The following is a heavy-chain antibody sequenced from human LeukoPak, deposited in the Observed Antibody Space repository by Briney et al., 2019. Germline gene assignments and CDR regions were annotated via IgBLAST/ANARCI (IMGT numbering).Heavy chain of an antibody. Sequence: SESLSLTCAVYGGSFSGYYWSWIRQPPGKGLEWIGEINHSGSTNYNPSPKSRVTISVDTSKNQFSLKLSSVTAADTAVYYCARGQEGYSYGYDFDYWGQGTLVTDSS. J-gene: IGHJ4*02. CDR1: GGSFSGYY. V-gene: IGHV4-34*01. CDR2: INHSGST. CDR3: ARGQEGYSYGYDFDY. D-gene: IGHD5-18*01.